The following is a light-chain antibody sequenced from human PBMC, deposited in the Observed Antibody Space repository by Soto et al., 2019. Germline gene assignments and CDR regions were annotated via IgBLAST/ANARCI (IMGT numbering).Light chain of an antibody. CDR2: GAS. Sequence: EIVLTQSPGTLSLSPGERATLSCRTSQSVSNNYLAWYQQKPGQAPRLIIYGASIRATGVPVRFSGSASGTEFTLTISSLQSEDSAVYYCQQYNNWPRTFGQGTKVDIK. CDR3: QQYNNWPRT. V-gene: IGKV3-15*01. J-gene: IGKJ1*01. CDR1: QSVSNN.